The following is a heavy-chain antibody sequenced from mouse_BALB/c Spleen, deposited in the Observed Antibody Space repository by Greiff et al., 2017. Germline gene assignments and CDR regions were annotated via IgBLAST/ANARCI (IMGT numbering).Heavy chain of an antibody. CDR1: GFTFSSYA. CDR3: ARGGAYGYDGYAMDY. CDR2: ISSGGST. V-gene: IGHV5-6-5*01. Sequence: EVQRVESGGGLVKPGGSLKLSCAASGFTFSSYAMSWVRQTPEKRLEWVASISSGGSTYYPDSVKGRFTISRDNARNILYLQMSSLRSEDTAMYYCARGGAYGYDGYAMDYWGQGTSVTVSS. D-gene: IGHD2-2*01. J-gene: IGHJ4*01.